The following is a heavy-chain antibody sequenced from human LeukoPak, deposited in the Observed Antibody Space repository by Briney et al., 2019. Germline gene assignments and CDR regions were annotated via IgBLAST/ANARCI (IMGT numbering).Heavy chain of an antibody. CDR3: ARWGYDCRGYYLVN. V-gene: IGHV1-2*06. D-gene: IGHD3-22*01. CDR1: GYTFTGYY. CDR2: INPNSGET. Sequence: ASVKVSCKASGYTFTGYYIHWVRQAPGQGLDWMGRINPNSGETNYAQKFQGRVTMTRDTSITTAYMELSRLRSDDRAVYYCARWGYDCRGYYLVNWGQGTLVTVST. J-gene: IGHJ4*02.